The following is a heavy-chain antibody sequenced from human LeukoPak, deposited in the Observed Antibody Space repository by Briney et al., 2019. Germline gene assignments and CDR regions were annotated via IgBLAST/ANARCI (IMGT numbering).Heavy chain of an antibody. Sequence: GGSLRLSCAASGFTFSSYSMNWVRQAPGKGLEWVANLKQDGSEKYYVDSVKGRFTISRDNAENSLYLQMNSLRAEDTAVYYCARDKVVGATKFDYWGQGTLVTVSS. CDR2: LKQDGSEK. V-gene: IGHV3-7*01. J-gene: IGHJ4*02. CDR3: ARDKVVGATKFDY. CDR1: GFTFSSYS. D-gene: IGHD1-26*01.